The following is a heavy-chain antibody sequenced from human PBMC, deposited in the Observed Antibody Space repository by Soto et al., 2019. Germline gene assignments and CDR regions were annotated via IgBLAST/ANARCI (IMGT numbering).Heavy chain of an antibody. CDR2: INAGNGNT. V-gene: IGHV1-3*01. CDR3: ARDLGGWPDY. CDR1: GYTFTGYY. D-gene: IGHD2-15*01. Sequence: ASVKVSCKASGYTFTGYYMHWVRQAPGQRLEWMGWINAGNGNTKYSQKFQGRVTITRDTSASTAYMVLSSLRSEDTAVYYCARDLGGWPDYWGQGTLVTVSS. J-gene: IGHJ4*02.